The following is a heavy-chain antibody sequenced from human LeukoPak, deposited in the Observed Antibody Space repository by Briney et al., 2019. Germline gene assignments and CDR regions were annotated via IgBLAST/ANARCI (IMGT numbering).Heavy chain of an antibody. D-gene: IGHD1-26*01. CDR2: IHYTGSA. CDR3: ARTGYGRDYYGMDV. J-gene: IGHJ6*02. V-gene: IGHV4-59*01. Sequence: SETLSLTCSVSGGSTSGSYWSWVRQPPGKGLQWIGYIHYTGSADYNPSLKSRVTISIDTPKNQVSLRVTSVTAADTAVYYCARTGYGRDYYGMDVWGQGTTVTVSS. CDR1: GGSTSGSY.